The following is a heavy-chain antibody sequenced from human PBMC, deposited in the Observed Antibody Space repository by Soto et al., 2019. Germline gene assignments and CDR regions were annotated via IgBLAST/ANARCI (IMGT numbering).Heavy chain of an antibody. D-gene: IGHD3-3*01. V-gene: IGHV3-7*01. CDR1: GFTFSSYW. J-gene: IGHJ4*02. Sequence: GGSLRLSCAASGFTFSSYWMNWVRQAPGKGLEWVANIKQDGSGKYYVDSVKGRFTISRDNAKNSLYLQMNTLRAEDTAVYYCARDSYDFRRGFHPHYLDHWGQGNLVTVSS. CDR3: ARDSYDFRRGFHPHYLDH. CDR2: IKQDGSGK.